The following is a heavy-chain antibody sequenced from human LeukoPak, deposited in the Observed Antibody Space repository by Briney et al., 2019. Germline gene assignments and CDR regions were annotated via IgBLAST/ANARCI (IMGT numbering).Heavy chain of an antibody. CDR1: GGSISSYY. D-gene: IGHD5-18*01. Sequence: SETLSLTCTVSGGSISSYYWSWIRQPPGKGLEWLGYIYYSGSTNYNPSLKSRVTISVDTSKNQFSLKLSSVTAADSAVYYCATSPIQLWLPFDYWGQGTLVTVSS. J-gene: IGHJ4*02. CDR2: IYYSGST. CDR3: ATSPIQLWLPFDY. V-gene: IGHV4-59*01.